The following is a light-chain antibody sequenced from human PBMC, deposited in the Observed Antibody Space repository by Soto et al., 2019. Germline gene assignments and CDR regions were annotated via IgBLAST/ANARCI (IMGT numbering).Light chain of an antibody. CDR1: SSGVGGYNY. V-gene: IGLV2-14*01. CDR3: SSYTSSSLYV. CDR2: DVS. Sequence: QSVLTQPASVSGSPGQSITISCTGTSSGVGGYNYVSWYQQLPGKAPKLMIYDVSDRPSGVSNRFSGSKSGNTASLTISGLQAEDEADYYCSSYTSSSLYVFGTGTKVTVL. J-gene: IGLJ1*01.